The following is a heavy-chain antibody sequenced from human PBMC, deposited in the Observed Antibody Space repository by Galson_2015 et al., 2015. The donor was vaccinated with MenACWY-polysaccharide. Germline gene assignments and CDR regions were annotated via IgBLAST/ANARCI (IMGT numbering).Heavy chain of an antibody. CDR2: MSPTSGNT. D-gene: IGHD6-19*01. J-gene: IGHJ4*02. V-gene: IGHV1-8*01. Sequence: SVKVSCKGSGYTFTTIAINWVRQAPGQGLEWMAWMSPTSGNTGSAQKFQGRVTMTWNTSISTAYMELSSLRSEDTAVYDCARGGRRGVWYEGDYWGQGTLVTVSS. CDR1: GYTFTTIA. CDR3: ARGGRRGVWYEGDY.